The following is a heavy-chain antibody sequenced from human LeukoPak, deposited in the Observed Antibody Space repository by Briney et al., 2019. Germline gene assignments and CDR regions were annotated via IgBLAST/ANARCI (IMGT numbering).Heavy chain of an antibody. Sequence: GLSLTLSCAASGFTFSNYGMSWVRQAPGKGPEWVAGISGAPTGGETHHPESVKGRVTISRDNLKITMFLEMTRLRADVSAVYYCARDKAVSTSWYGYFDFWGQGTLVTVSS. D-gene: IGHD2-2*01. V-gene: IGHV3-23*01. CDR2: ISGAPTGGET. CDR3: ARDKAVSTSWYGYFDF. CDR1: GFTFSNYG. J-gene: IGHJ4*02.